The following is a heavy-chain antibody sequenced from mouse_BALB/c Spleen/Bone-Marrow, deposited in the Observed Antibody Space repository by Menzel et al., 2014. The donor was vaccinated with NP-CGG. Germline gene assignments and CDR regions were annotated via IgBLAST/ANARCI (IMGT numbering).Heavy chain of an antibody. D-gene: IGHD1-1*01. V-gene: IGHV2-9*02. CDR1: FSLTSYG. J-gene: IGHJ2*01. CDR3: ARFTTVVPFDY. Sequence: FSLTSYGVNWGRQPPGKGLEWLGVIWAGGSTNYNSALMSRLSISKDNSKSQVFLKMNSLQADDIARYYCARFTTVVPFDYWGQGTTLTVSS. CDR2: IWAGGST.